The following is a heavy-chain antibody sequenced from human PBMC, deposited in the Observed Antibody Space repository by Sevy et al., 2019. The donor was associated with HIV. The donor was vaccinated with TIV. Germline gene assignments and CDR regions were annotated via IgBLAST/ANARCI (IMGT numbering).Heavy chain of an antibody. D-gene: IGHD3-3*01. V-gene: IGHV3-74*01. J-gene: IGHJ6*02. CDR3: ARGQLLQFLEWPSYGLDV. Sequence: GGSLRLSCAVSGFTFSSHWMFWVRQAPGKGLVWVSHINSHGTITNYADSVKGRFAISRDNTKNTFYLQMNRLRAEDTAVYYCARGQLLQFLEWPSYGLDVWGQGTTVTVSS. CDR1: GFTFSSHW. CDR2: INSHGTIT.